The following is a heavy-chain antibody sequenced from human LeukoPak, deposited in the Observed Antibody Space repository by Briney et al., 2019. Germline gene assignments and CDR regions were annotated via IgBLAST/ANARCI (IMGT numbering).Heavy chain of an antibody. CDR1: GFTVSSNY. Sequence: GGSLRLSCAASGFTVSSNYMSWVRQAPGKGLEWVSRIKNDGSSASYAESVKGRFTISRDNARSTLYLQMNSLRVDDTAVYYCAKSDWFDPWGRGILVTVSS. CDR2: IKNDGSSA. CDR3: AKSDWFDP. V-gene: IGHV3-74*01. J-gene: IGHJ5*01.